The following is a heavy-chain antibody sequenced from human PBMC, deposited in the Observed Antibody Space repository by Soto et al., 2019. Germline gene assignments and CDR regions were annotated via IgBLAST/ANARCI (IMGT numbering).Heavy chain of an antibody. V-gene: IGHV1-69*13. Sequence: SVKVSCKASGRTFSSYAISWVRQAPGQGLEWIGGIIPIFCTANYAQKFQGRVTITADESTGTAYRVRSSLRSEDTAVYYCARGSCAIFGVVIPCYYGIGVWRQGTTVIVSS. J-gene: IGHJ6*01. CDR2: IIPIFCTA. D-gene: IGHD3-3*01. CDR3: ARGSCAIFGVVIPCYYGIGV. CDR1: GRTFSSYA.